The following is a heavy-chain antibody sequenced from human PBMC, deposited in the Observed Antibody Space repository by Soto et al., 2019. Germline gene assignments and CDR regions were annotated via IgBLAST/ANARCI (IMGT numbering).Heavy chain of an antibody. CDR1: GGSFSGYY. J-gene: IGHJ4*02. D-gene: IGHD2-21*01. Sequence: QVQLQQWGAGLLKPSETLSLTCAVYGGSFSGYYWTWIRQPPGTGLEWIGEINQSGRTNYNPSLKRRVTITGDTSKNEFSTKLTSVTGADTAVYYCARDKIAGLFDYWGQGTLVTVSS. CDR2: INQSGRT. V-gene: IGHV4-34*01. CDR3: ARDKIAGLFDY.